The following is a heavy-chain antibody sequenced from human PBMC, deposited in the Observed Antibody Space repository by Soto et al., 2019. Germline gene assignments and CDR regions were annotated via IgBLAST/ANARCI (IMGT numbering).Heavy chain of an antibody. CDR2: IRSKANSYAT. CDR1: GFTFSGSA. J-gene: IGHJ5*02. V-gene: IGHV3-73*01. Sequence: GGSLRLSCAASGFTFSGSATHWVRQASGKGLEWVGRIRSKANSYATAYAASVKGRFTISRDDSKNTAYLQMNSLKTEDTAVYYCTSPLTGTTFPWGQGTLVTVSS. D-gene: IGHD1-7*01. CDR3: TSPLTGTTFP.